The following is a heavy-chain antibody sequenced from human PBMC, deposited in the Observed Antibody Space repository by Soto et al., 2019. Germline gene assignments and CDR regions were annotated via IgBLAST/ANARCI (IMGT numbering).Heavy chain of an antibody. D-gene: IGHD5-18*01. V-gene: IGHV1-69*01. CDR2: LIPVFGSP. CDR3: TRVLGYTFEPGKPRYYAMDV. CDR1: GGTFSKDA. J-gene: IGHJ6*02. Sequence: QVQLVQSGAEVKKPGSSVTVSCKTSGGTFSKDAINWVRQAPGQGLEWMGLLIPVFGSPIYAQKFQGRIRITADESTSTAFMDLSSLRSEDTAVYYCTRVLGYTFEPGKPRYYAMDVWGQGTTVSVSS.